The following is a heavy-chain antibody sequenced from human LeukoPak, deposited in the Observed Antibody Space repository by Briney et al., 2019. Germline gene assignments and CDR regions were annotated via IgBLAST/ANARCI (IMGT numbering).Heavy chain of an antibody. CDR2: ITSNSGYV. D-gene: IGHD2-2*01. CDR3: VQDSYAISSSGSTFAS. J-gene: IGHJ4*01. CDR1: GFIFEDYA. V-gene: IGHV3-9*03. Sequence: QAGGSLRLSFTVSGFIFEDYAMHWVRQVPGKGLEWVSSITSNSGYVAYADSVRGRFSISRDNAKNSLYLQMNSLRTEDMAVYYCVQDSYAISSSGSTFASWGHGTLVTVSS.